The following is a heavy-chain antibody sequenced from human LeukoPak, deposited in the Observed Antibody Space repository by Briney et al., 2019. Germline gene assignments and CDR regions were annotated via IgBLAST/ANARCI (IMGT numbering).Heavy chain of an antibody. D-gene: IGHD1-26*01. V-gene: IGHV3-48*03. CDR2: ISSSGSTI. J-gene: IGHJ4*02. CDR1: GFTFSSYE. Sequence: GGSLRLSCAASGFTFSSYEMNWVRQAPGKGLEWVSYISSSGSTIYYADSVKGRFTISRDNAKNSLYLQMNSLRAEDTAVYYCARDQRSGIYYGGVDYWGQGTLVTVSS. CDR3: ARDQRSGIYYGGVDY.